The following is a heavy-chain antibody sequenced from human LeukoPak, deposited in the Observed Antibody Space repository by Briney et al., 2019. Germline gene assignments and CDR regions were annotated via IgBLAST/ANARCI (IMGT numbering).Heavy chain of an antibody. CDR2: IYTSGST. CDR1: GGSISSYY. D-gene: IGHD3-22*01. V-gene: IGHV4-4*07. CDR3: ARVQVLDYYDSSGAYYMDV. J-gene: IGHJ6*03. Sequence: PSETLSLTCTVSGGSISSYYWSWIRQPAGKGLEWIGRIYTSGSTNYNPSLKSRVTMPVDTSKNQFSLKLSSVTAADTAVYYCARVQVLDYYDSSGAYYMDVWGKGTTVTVSS.